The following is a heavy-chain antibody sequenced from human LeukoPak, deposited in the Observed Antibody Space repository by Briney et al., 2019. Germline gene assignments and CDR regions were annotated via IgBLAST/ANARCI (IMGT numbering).Heavy chain of an antibody. CDR2: IYYSGSI. CDR1: GGSISSYY. Sequence: PSETLSLTCTVSGGSISSYYWSWIRQPPGKGLEWIGYIYYSGSINYNPSLKSRVTISVDTSKNQFSLKLSSVTAADTAVYYCARADYYGSRVYFDYWGQGTLVTVSS. D-gene: IGHD3-10*01. V-gene: IGHV4-59*01. J-gene: IGHJ4*02. CDR3: ARADYYGSRVYFDY.